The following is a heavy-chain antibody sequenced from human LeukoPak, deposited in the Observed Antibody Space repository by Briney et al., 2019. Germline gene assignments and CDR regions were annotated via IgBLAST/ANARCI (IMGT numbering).Heavy chain of an antibody. J-gene: IGHJ5*02. D-gene: IGHD1-1*01. V-gene: IGHV3-30*03. Sequence: PGGSLRLSCAASGFTFSSYSMNWVRQAPGKGLEWVAVISYDGSNKYYADSVKGRFTISRDNAKNSLYLQMNSLRAEDTAVYYCARDVSVQLEPTGWFDPWGQGTLVTVSS. CDR1: GFTFSSYS. CDR3: ARDVSVQLEPTGWFDP. CDR2: ISYDGSNK.